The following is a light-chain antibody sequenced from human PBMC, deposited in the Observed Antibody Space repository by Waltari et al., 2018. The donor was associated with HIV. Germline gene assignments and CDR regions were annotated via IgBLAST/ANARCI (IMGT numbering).Light chain of an antibody. Sequence: DIVLTQSPSTLSFSLGDRATLSCRASESVTSFLAWYQQKPGQVPRLLIYDASSRAMGIPARCSGSRSGTDFTLTISSIEAEDFAGYYCLQRSNRPFFTGGPGTKVEIK. V-gene: IGKV3-11*01. CDR1: ESVTSF. CDR3: LQRSNRPFFT. CDR2: DAS. J-gene: IGKJ3*01.